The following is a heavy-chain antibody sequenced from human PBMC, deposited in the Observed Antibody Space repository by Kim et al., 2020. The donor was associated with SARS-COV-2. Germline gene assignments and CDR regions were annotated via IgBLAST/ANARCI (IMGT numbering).Heavy chain of an antibody. J-gene: IGHJ4*02. CDR1: GFTFSDYY. V-gene: IGHV3-11*04. CDR2: ISGSGSTI. CDR3: ARGGYDGYVLY. Sequence: GGSLRLSCAASGFTFSDYYMSWIRQAPGKGLEWVSYISGSGSTIYYADSVEGRFTVSRDNAKNSLYLQMNSLRSEDTAVYFCARGGYDGYVLYWGQGTLVTVSS. D-gene: IGHD5-12*01.